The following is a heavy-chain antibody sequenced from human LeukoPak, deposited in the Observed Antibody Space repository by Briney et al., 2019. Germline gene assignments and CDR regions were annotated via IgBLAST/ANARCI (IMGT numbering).Heavy chain of an antibody. CDR2: IYSGGAS. Sequence: GGSLRLSCAASGFTVSSNYMSWVRQAPGRGLEWVSIIYSGGASFYADSVRGRFTISRHNSKNTLFLQMNSLRAEDTAFYYCARAGEGLDAFDIWGQGTMVAVSS. CDR3: ARAGEGLDAFDI. V-gene: IGHV3-53*04. J-gene: IGHJ3*02. CDR1: GFTVSSNY. D-gene: IGHD2-21*01.